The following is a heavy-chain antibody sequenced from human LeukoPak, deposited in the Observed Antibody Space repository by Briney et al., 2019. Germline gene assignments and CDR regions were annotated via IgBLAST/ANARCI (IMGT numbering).Heavy chain of an antibody. J-gene: IGHJ4*02. CDR2: IHYSGAT. D-gene: IGHD2-8*01. Sequence: SETLSPTCTVSGGSVSSYSYYWSWIRQPPGKGLEWIGYIHYSGATNYNPSLKSRVTISEDTSKNQFSLKLSSVTAADTAVYYCASLLATWYIDNWGQGTLVIVSS. V-gene: IGHV4-61*01. CDR1: GGSVSSYSYY. CDR3: ASLLATWYIDN.